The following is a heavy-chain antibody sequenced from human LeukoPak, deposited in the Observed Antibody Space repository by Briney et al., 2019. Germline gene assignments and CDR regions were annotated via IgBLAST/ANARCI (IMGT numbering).Heavy chain of an antibody. CDR3: TTAPWVNGGFS. D-gene: IGHD4-23*01. CDR2: IKSKTDGGTT. CDR1: AXTLSNAW. J-gene: IGHJ4*02. V-gene: IGHV3-15*01. Sequence: PGGSLRLSCAASAXTLSNAWMNWVRQAPGKGREWVGRIKSKTDGGTTDYAAPVKGRFTISRDDSINTLNLQMNSLKTEDTAVYYCTTAPWVNGGFSWGQGTLVTVSS.